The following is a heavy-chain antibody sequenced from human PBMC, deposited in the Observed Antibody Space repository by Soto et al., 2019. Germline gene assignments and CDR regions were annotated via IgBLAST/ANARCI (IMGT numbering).Heavy chain of an antibody. CDR3: VKDQVQVAGNGYTPDY. D-gene: IGHD2-2*02. V-gene: IGHV6-1*01. CDR1: GESVSTNTAT. J-gene: IGHJ4*02. Sequence: SQTLSLTCDISGESVSTNTATWDWIRQSPSRGLEWLGRTYYRSKWYNDYAVSVKSRITINPDTSKNQFSLQLNSLRAEDTAVYYCVKDQVQVAGNGYTPDYWGQGTLVTVSS. CDR2: TYYRSKWYN.